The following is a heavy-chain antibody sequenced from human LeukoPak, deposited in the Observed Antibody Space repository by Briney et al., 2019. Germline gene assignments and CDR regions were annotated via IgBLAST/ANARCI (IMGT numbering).Heavy chain of an antibody. V-gene: IGHV4-59*08. D-gene: IGHD3-22*01. Sequence: SETLSLTCTVSGGSISSYYWSRIRQPPGKGLEWIGYIYYSGSTNYNPSLKSRVTISVDTSKNQFSLKLSSVTAADTAVYYCARHLISYDSTEDYYYGMDVWGQGTTVTVSS. CDR1: GGSISSYY. CDR2: IYYSGST. J-gene: IGHJ6*02. CDR3: ARHLISYDSTEDYYYGMDV.